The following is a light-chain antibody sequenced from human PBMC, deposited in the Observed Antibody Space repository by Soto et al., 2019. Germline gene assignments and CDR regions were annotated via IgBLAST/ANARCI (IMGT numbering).Light chain of an antibody. CDR2: RNN. V-gene: IGLV1-47*01. Sequence: QSVLTQPPSASGTPGQRVTISCSGSSSNIGSNYVYWYQQLPGTAPKLLIYRNNQRPSGVPDRLSGSKSGTSASLAISGLRSADEADYYCAAWDDSLSGLYVFGTGTKLTVL. J-gene: IGLJ1*01. CDR1: SSNIGSNY. CDR3: AAWDDSLSGLYV.